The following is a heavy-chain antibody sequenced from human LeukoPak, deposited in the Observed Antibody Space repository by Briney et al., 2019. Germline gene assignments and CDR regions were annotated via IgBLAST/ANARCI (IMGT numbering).Heavy chain of an antibody. D-gene: IGHD3-22*01. CDR1: GFTVGTNY. CDR3: ARADDSSGYYYNFDY. J-gene: IGHJ4*02. CDR2: TYSGGST. V-gene: IGHV3-53*05. Sequence: GGSLRLSCAASGFTVGTNYMSWVRQAPGKGLEWVSITYSGGSTYYADSVKGRFTISRDNSKNTLYLQMNSLRAEDTAVYHCARADDSSGYYYNFDYWGQGTLVTVSS.